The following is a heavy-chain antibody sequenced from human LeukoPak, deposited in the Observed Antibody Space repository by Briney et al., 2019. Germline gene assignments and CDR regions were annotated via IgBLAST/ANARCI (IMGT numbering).Heavy chain of an antibody. D-gene: IGHD2-21*02. J-gene: IGHJ6*02. Sequence: SETLSLTCTVSGGSISSYYWSWIRQPPGKGLEWIGYIYYSGGTNYNPSLKSRVTISVDTSKNLFSLKLSSVTPADTAVYYCARRSYCGGDCYPNYYYYYGMDVWGQGTTVTVSS. CDR1: GGSISSYY. V-gene: IGHV4-59*01. CDR2: IYYSGGT. CDR3: ARRSYCGGDCYPNYYYYYGMDV.